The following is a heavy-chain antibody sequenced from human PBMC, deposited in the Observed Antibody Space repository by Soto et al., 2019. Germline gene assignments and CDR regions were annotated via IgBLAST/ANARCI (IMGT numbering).Heavy chain of an antibody. Sequence: EVQLLESGGGLVQPGGSLRLSCAASGFTFSSYAMSWVRQAPGKGLEWVSAISGSGGSTYYADSVKGRFTISRDNSKNTLYLQMDSLRAQDTAVYYCAKKGHSSGSNWYFDLWGRGTLVTVSS. CDR1: GFTFSSYA. CDR2: ISGSGGST. V-gene: IGHV3-23*01. CDR3: AKKGHSSGSNWYFDL. J-gene: IGHJ2*01. D-gene: IGHD6-19*01.